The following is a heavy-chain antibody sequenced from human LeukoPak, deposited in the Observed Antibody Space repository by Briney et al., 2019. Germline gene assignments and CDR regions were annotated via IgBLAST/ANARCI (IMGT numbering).Heavy chain of an antibody. CDR1: GYTFTGYY. D-gene: IGHD6-13*01. V-gene: IGHV1-2*02. CDR3: ARSSSSWYPDDY. J-gene: IGHJ4*02. CDR2: INPNSGGT. Sequence: ASVKVSCKASGYTFTGYYMRWVRQAPGQGLEWMGWINPNSGGTNYAQKFQGRVTMTRDTSISTAYMELSRLRSDDTAVYYCARSSSSWYPDDYWGQGTLVTVSS.